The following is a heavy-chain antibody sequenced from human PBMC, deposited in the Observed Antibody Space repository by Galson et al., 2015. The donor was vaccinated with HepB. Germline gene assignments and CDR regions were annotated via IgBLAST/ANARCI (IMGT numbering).Heavy chain of an antibody. D-gene: IGHD2-2*02. CDR3: ARDRASLLNPYGMDV. Sequence: SLRLSCAASGFTFSSYSMNWVRQAPGKGLEWVSSISSSSSYIYYADSVKGRFTISRDNAKNSLYLQMNSLRAEDTAVYYCARDRASLLNPYGMDVWGQGTTVTVSS. V-gene: IGHV3-21*01. CDR2: ISSSSSYI. J-gene: IGHJ6*02. CDR1: GFTFSSYS.